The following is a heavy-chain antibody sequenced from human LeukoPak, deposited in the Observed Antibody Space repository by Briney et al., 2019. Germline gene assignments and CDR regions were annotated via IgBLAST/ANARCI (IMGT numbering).Heavy chain of an antibody. D-gene: IGHD6-6*01. CDR1: GGSISSGDYY. CDR3: ARVAIAARPCYFNY. J-gene: IGHJ4*02. Sequence: PSETLSLTCTVSGGSISSGDYYWSWIRQPPGKGLEWIGYIYYSGSTYYNPSLKSRVTISVDTSKNQFSLKLSSVTAADTAVYYCARVAIAARPCYFNYWGQGTLVTVSS. V-gene: IGHV4-30-4*08. CDR2: IYYSGST.